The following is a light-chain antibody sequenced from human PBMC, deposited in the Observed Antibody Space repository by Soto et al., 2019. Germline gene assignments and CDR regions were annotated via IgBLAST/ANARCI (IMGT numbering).Light chain of an antibody. CDR1: QTISTN. J-gene: IGKJ4*01. CDR3: QQYYNWPLT. Sequence: EIVMTQSPATLSVSPGERATLSCRASQTISTNLAWYQQKPGQVPRLLTYGASTRATGIPARFSGSGSGTEFTLTISSLQSEDFAVYYCQQYYNWPLTFGGGTKVDIK. CDR2: GAS. V-gene: IGKV3-15*01.